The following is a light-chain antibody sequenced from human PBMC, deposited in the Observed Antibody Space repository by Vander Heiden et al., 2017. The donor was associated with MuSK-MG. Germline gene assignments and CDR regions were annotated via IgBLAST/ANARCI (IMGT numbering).Light chain of an antibody. CDR2: DVT. CDR3: FSYTSSRTWV. J-gene: IGLJ3*02. CDR1: NNDIGTYDL. Sequence: QSALTQPASVSGSPGQSITISCTGTNNDIGTYDLVSWYQQRPGKAPRLTMYDVTKRPSGILSRFSGSKSGNTASLTISGLQAEDEADYYCFSYTSSRTWVFGGGTKLTV. V-gene: IGLV2-23*02.